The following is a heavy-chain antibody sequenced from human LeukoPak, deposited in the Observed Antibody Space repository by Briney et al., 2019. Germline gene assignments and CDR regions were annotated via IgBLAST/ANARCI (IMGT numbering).Heavy chain of an antibody. CDR1: GGTFSSYA. CDR2: IIPIFGTA. J-gene: IGHJ4*02. D-gene: IGHD3-22*01. CDR3: VRQIHFYDGSGYHWDDY. V-gene: IGHV1-69*06. Sequence: SVKVSCKASGGTFSSYAISWVRQAPGQGLEWMGGIIPIFGTANYAQKFQGRVTITADKSTSTAYMELSSLRSEDTAVYYCVRQIHFYDGSGYHWDDYWGQGTLVTVSS.